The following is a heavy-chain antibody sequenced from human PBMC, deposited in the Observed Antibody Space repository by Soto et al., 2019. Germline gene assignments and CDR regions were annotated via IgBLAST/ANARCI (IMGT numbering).Heavy chain of an antibody. J-gene: IGHJ4*02. V-gene: IGHV3-23*01. CDR1: GFPFSSYC. CDR2: VSGSGGST. D-gene: IGHD6-13*01. CDR3: ARRGPGTYFDY. Sequence: GGSLSLSCAASGFPFSSYCMRWVRQAPGKGLEWVSAVSGSGGSTYYADSVKGRFTISRDNSKNTLYLQMNSLRAEDTAVYYCARRGPGTYFDYWGQGTLVTVSS.